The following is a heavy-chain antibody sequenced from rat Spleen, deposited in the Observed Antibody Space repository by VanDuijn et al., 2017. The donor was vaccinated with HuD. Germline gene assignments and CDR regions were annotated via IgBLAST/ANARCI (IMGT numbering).Heavy chain of an antibody. Sequence: EVQLVESGGGLVQPGRSLKLSCAASGFTFSDYYMAWVRQAPTKGLEWVASISTGGGNTYYRDSVKGRFTISRDNAKNTLYLQMDSLRSEDTATYYCARPLFTIATISPLDYWGQGVMVTVSS. CDR2: ISTGGGNT. V-gene: IGHV5S23*01. J-gene: IGHJ2*01. D-gene: IGHD1-2*01. CDR1: GFTFSDYY. CDR3: ARPLFTIATISPLDY.